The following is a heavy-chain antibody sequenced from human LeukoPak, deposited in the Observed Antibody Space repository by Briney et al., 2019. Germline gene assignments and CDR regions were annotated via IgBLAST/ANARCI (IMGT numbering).Heavy chain of an antibody. V-gene: IGHV3-7*01. CDR2: IKQDGSEK. Sequence: GGSLRLSCAASGFTFSSYWMSWVRQAPGKGLEWVANIKQDGSEKYYVDSVKGRFTISRDNAKNSLYLQMNSLRAEDTAAYYCAREEWELLRYYYYYMDVWGKGTTVTVSS. CDR1: GFTFSSYW. CDR3: AREEWELLRYYYYYMDV. D-gene: IGHD1-26*01. J-gene: IGHJ6*03.